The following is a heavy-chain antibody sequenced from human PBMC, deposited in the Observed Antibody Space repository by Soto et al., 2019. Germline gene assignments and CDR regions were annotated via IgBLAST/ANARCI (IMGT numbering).Heavy chain of an antibody. J-gene: IGHJ4*02. CDR2: ISGSAGSI. Sequence: GGSRRLSCAASGFSFSNYAMSWVRQAPGKGLEWVSGISGSAGSIYYTDSMRGRFTISRDNSHNTLYLNMNNLRAEDTAIYYCANWGKSGSDFWGQGTLVTVSS. CDR1: GFSFSNYA. D-gene: IGHD3-16*01. CDR3: ANWGKSGSDF. V-gene: IGHV3-23*01.